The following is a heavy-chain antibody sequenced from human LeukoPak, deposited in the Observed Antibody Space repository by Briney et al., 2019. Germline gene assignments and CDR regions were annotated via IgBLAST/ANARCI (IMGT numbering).Heavy chain of an antibody. V-gene: IGHV1-69*04. J-gene: IGHJ4*02. CDR3: ARDFDSGSYPSFDY. CDR2: IIPILGIA. Sequence: SVKVSCKASGGTFSSYAISWVRQAPGQGLEWMGRIIPILGIANYAQKFQGRVTITADKSTSTAYMELSSLRSEDTAVYYCARDFDSGSYPSFDYWGQGTLVTVSS. D-gene: IGHD1-26*01. CDR1: GGTFSSYA.